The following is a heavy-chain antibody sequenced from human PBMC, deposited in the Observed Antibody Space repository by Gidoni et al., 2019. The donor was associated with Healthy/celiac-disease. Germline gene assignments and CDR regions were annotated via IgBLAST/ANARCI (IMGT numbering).Heavy chain of an antibody. CDR2: ISYDGSNK. V-gene: IGHV3-30*03. CDR3: ARPISSSYGSWTYYYGMDV. Sequence: QVQLVESGGGVVQPGRSLRLSCAASGVTFSSYGMHWVRQAPGKGLEWVAVISYDGSNKYYADSVKGRFTISRDNSKNTLYLQMNSLRAEDTAVYYCARPISSSYGSWTYYYGMDVWGQGTTVTVSS. D-gene: IGHD5-18*01. J-gene: IGHJ6*02. CDR1: GVTFSSYG.